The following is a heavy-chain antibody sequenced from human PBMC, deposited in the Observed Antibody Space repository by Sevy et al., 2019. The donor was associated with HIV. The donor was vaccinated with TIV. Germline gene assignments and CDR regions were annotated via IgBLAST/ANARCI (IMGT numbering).Heavy chain of an antibody. D-gene: IGHD2-15*01. CDR2: ISGPAYKT. CDR1: GFTFNTHA. Sequence: GGSLRLSCAASGFTFNTHAMNWVRQAPGKGLEWVSTISGPAYKTYYADSVKGRFTISRDNAKKSLYLQMSSLRAEDTAVYYCARDLVIPASTDYSYYGMDVWGQGTTVTVSS. V-gene: IGHV3-21*01. CDR3: ARDLVIPASTDYSYYGMDV. J-gene: IGHJ6*02.